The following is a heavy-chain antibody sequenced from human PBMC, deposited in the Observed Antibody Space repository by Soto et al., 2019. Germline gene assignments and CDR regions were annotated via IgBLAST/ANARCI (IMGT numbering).Heavy chain of an antibody. D-gene: IGHD3-3*01. CDR3: ATTRITIFGVNNWFDP. Sequence: ASVKVSCKASGYTFTSYGISWVRQAPGQGLEWMGWISAYNGNTNYAQKFQGRVTMTEDTSTDTAYMELSSLRSEDTAVYYCATTRITIFGVNNWFDPWGQGTLVTVSS. J-gene: IGHJ5*02. CDR1: GYTFTSYG. V-gene: IGHV1-18*01. CDR2: ISAYNGNT.